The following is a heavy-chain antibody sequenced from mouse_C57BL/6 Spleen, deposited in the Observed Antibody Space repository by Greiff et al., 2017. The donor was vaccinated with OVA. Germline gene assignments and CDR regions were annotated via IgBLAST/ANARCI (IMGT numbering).Heavy chain of an antibody. CDR2: IWGDGST. CDR3: AKDSTTVVPHAMDY. D-gene: IGHD1-1*01. CDR1: GFSLTSYG. V-gene: IGHV2-3*01. J-gene: IGHJ4*01. Sequence: VQGVESGPGLVAPSQSLSITCTVSGFSLTSYGVSWVRQPPGKGLEWLGVIWGDGSTNYHSALISRLSISKDNSKSQVFLKLNSLQTDDTATYYCAKDSTTVVPHAMDYWGQGTSVTVSS.